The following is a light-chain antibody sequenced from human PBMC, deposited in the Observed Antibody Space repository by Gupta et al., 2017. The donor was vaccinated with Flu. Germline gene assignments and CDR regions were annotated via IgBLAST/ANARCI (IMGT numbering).Light chain of an antibody. Sequence: EIVMTQSPATLSVSPGERATLSCRASQSVSSNLAWYQQKPGQAPRLVIYDASTRATGIPARFSGSGSGTEFTLTISSLQSEDFAVYYCQQYNNWPPYNFGQGTKLEMK. J-gene: IGKJ2*01. CDR1: QSVSSN. CDR3: QQYNNWPPYN. CDR2: DAS. V-gene: IGKV3-15*01.